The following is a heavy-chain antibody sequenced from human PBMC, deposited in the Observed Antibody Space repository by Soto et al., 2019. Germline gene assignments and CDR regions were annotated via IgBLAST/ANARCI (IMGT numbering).Heavy chain of an antibody. D-gene: IGHD2-2*01. Sequence: SETLSLTCAVYGGSFSGYYWSWIRQPPGKGLEWIGEINHSGSTNYNPSLKSRVTISVDTSKNQFSLKLSSVTAADTTLCYCARGRSVVVPAAKHWFDPWGQGTLVTVSS. CDR2: INHSGST. V-gene: IGHV4-34*01. CDR3: ARGRSVVVPAAKHWFDP. CDR1: GGSFSGYY. J-gene: IGHJ5*02.